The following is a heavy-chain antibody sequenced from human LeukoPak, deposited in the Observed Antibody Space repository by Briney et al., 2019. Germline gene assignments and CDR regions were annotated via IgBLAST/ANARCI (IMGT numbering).Heavy chain of an antibody. CDR3: ARDSGGRSVAGTAYYYGMDV. J-gene: IGHJ6*02. CDR1: GFLVSSSY. Sequence: GGSLRLSCAASGFLVSSSYMNWVRQAPGKGLEWVSVLYSGGSTFYADSVKGRFTISRDTSKNTLYLHMNSLRAEDTAVYYCARDSGGRSVAGTAYYYGMDVWGQGTTVTVSS. V-gene: IGHV3-53*01. D-gene: IGHD6-19*01. CDR2: LYSGGST.